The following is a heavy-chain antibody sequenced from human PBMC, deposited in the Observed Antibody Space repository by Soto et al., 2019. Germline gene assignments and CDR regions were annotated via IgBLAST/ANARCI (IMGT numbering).Heavy chain of an antibody. J-gene: IGHJ5*02. D-gene: IGHD3-10*01. CDR1: GFTFSNYA. Sequence: QVQLVESGGGVVQAGRSLRLSCTASGFTFSNYAIHWVRQAPGKGLEWVAVISNDESNKYYADSAKGRFSISRDNPKNTLYLQMNSLRDEDTAVYYCARDRTGEDPGGWFDPWGQGTLVSVSS. CDR2: ISNDESNK. CDR3: ARDRTGEDPGGWFDP. V-gene: IGHV3-30-3*01.